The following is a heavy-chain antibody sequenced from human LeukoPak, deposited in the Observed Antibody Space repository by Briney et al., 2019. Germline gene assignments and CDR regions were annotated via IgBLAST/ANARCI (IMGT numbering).Heavy chain of an antibody. V-gene: IGHV1-2*02. CDR3: ARDLSGCSSRISCLNAVFY. Sequence: ASVKVSCKAFGYTFTGYYMHWVRQAPGQGLEWMGWINPDSGGTNYAQKFQGRVTMTRDTSISTAYMELTRLTSDDTAVYYCARDLSGCSSRISCLNAVFYWGQGTLVTVSS. J-gene: IGHJ4*02. CDR2: INPDSGGT. D-gene: IGHD2-2*01. CDR1: GYTFTGYY.